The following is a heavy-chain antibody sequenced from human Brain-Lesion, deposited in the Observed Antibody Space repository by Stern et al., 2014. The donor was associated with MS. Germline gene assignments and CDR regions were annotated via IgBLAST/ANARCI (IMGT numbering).Heavy chain of an antibody. Sequence: QVQLQESGPGLVKPSETLSLTCTVAGGSVSSTSYAWAWIRQPPGKGLEWIGTIYYSGNTYYSPSLKSRPTISLDTSKNHFSLQLSSGTAADTAVYYCAGEEDIRYCSGGSCTGNWFDPWGQGTLVTVSS. CDR1: GGSVSSTSYA. V-gene: IGHV4-39*02. J-gene: IGHJ5*02. D-gene: IGHD2-15*01. CDR2: IYYSGNT. CDR3: AGEEDIRYCSGGSCTGNWFDP.